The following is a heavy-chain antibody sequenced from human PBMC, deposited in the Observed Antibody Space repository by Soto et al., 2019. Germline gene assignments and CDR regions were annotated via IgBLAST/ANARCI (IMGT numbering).Heavy chain of an antibody. CDR3: ARAGGAGSGHDWFDP. J-gene: IGHJ5*02. CDR1: GGSVSSGSYY. CDR2: IYYSGST. Sequence: PSETLSLTCTVSGGSVSSGSYYWSWIRQPPGKGLEWIGYIYYSGSTNYNPSLKSRVTISVDTSKDQFSLKLSSVTAADTAVYYCARAGGAGSGHDWFDPWGQGTRVTV. D-gene: IGHD6-13*01. V-gene: IGHV4-61*01.